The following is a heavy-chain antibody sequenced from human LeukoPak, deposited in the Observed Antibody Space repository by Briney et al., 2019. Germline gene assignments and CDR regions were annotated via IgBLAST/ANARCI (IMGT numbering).Heavy chain of an antibody. CDR2: IYYSGST. Sequence: PSETLSLTCTVSGGSISSYYWSWIRQPPGKGLEWIGYIYYSGSTNYNPSLKSRVTISVDTSKNQFSLKLSSVTAADTAVYYCARNRYSSSWYLRERYYFDYWGQGTLVTVSS. D-gene: IGHD6-13*01. J-gene: IGHJ4*02. V-gene: IGHV4-59*01. CDR1: GGSISSYY. CDR3: ARNRYSSSWYLRERYYFDY.